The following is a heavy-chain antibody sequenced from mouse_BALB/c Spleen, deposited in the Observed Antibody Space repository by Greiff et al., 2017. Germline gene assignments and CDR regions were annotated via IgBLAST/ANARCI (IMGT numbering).Heavy chain of an antibody. D-gene: IGHD2-3*01. CDR2: IWAGGST. V-gene: IGHV2-9*02. J-gene: IGHJ4*01. Sequence: VKLVESGPGLVAPSQSLSITCTVSGFSLTSYGVHWVRQPPGKGLEWLGVIWAGGSTNYNSALMSRLSISKDNSKSQVFLTMNSLQTDDTAIYSCARVSVTPYAMDSWGQGTSVTFSS. CDR1: GFSLTSYG. CDR3: ARVSVTPYAMDS.